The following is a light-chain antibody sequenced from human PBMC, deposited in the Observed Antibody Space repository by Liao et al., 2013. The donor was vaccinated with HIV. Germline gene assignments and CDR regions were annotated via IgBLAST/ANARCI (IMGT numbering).Light chain of an antibody. V-gene: IGLV3-21*04. Sequence: SYELTQPPSVSVAPGRTARITCGGNNIGSKSVHWYQQKPGQAPVLLIKRDSVRPSGIPERFSGSSSGTTVTLTISRVEVGDEADYSCQVWDSSSVVFGGGTKLTVL. J-gene: IGLJ2*01. CDR3: QVWDSSSVV. CDR2: RDS. CDR1: NIGSKS.